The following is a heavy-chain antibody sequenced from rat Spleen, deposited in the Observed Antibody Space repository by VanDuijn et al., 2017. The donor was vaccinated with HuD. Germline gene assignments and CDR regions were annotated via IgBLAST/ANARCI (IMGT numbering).Heavy chain of an antibody. D-gene: IGHD1-11*01. J-gene: IGHJ2*01. CDR2: ISTGGGNT. Sequence: EVQLVESGGDLMQPGRSMNFSCAASGFTFSNYYMAWVRQAPTEGLEWVASISTGGGNTYYRDSVKGRFTISRDNAKSTLYLQMDSLRSEDTATYYCARHRNYGGIPFDFWGQGVMVTVSS. CDR1: GFTFSNYY. V-gene: IGHV5-25*01. CDR3: ARHRNYGGIPFDF.